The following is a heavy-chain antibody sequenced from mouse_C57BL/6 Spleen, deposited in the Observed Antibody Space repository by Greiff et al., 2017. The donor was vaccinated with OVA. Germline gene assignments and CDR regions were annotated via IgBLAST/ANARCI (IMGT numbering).Heavy chain of an antibody. D-gene: IGHD1-1*02. J-gene: IGHJ4*01. CDR2: ISSGGSYT. Sequence: EVQLVESGGDLVKPGGSLKLSCAASGFTFSSYGMSWVRQTPDKRLEWVATISSGGSYTYYPDSLTGRFTISRDNAKTSMYLQMSSLKSGNTAIEDCARHGWKALDYWGQGTSVTVSS. CDR1: GFTFSSYG. V-gene: IGHV5-6*01. CDR3: ARHGWKALDY.